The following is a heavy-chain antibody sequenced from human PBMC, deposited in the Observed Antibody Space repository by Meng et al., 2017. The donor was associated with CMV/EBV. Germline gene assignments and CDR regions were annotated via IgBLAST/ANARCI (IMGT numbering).Heavy chain of an antibody. CDR3: ARGLEWLLLGIFDY. D-gene: IGHD3-3*01. V-gene: IGHV3-7*04. J-gene: IGHJ4*02. CDR2: IKQDGSEK. Sequence: GESLKISCAASGFTFSSYWMSWVRQAPGKGLEWVANIKQDGSEKYYVDSVKGRFTISRDNAKNSLYLQMNSLRAEGTAVYYCARGLEWLLLGIFDYWGQGTLVTVSS. CDR1: GFTFSSYW.